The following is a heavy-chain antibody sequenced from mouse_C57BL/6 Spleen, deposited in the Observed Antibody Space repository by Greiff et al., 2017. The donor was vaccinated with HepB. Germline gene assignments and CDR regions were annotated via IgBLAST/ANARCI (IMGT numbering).Heavy chain of an antibody. D-gene: IGHD1-1*01. V-gene: IGHV5-9-1*02. CDR2: ISSGGDYI. Sequence: EVQRVESGGGLVKPGGSLKLSCAASGFTFSSYAMSWVRQTPEKRLEWVAYISSGGDYIYYADTVKGRFTISRDNARNTLYLQMSSLKSEDTAMYYCTREYYYGSSYFDYWGQGTTLTVSS. CDR3: TREYYYGSSYFDY. CDR1: GFTFSSYA. J-gene: IGHJ2*01.